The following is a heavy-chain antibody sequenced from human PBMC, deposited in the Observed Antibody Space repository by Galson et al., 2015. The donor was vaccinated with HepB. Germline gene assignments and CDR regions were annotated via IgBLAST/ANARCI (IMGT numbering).Heavy chain of an antibody. J-gene: IGHJ6*02. D-gene: IGHD6-6*01. CDR2: IIPILGIA. Sequence: SVKVSCKASGGTFSSYTISWVRQAPGQGLEWMGRIIPILGIANYAQKFQGRVTITADKSTSTAYMELSSLRSEDTAVYYRARVDEYSSSAGRGNYYYYGMDVWGQGTTVTVSS. CDR3: ARVDEYSSSAGRGNYYYYGMDV. CDR1: GGTFSSYT. V-gene: IGHV1-69*02.